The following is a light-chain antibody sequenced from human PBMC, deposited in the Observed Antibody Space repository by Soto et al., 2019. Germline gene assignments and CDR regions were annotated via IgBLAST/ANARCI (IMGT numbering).Light chain of an antibody. Sequence: QAVVTQEPSLTVSPGGTVTLICGSSTGAVTSGHYPYWFQQKPGQAPKTLIYETTNKHSWSPARFSGSLLGGKAALTLSGAQPEDEADYYCLLVYSGTVVFGGGTKLTVL. CDR2: ETT. J-gene: IGLJ2*01. CDR3: LLVYSGTVV. CDR1: TGAVTSGHY. V-gene: IGLV7-46*01.